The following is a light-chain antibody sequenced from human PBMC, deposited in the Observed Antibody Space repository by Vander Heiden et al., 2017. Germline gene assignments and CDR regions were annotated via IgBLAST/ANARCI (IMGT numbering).Light chain of an antibody. V-gene: IGKV3-20*01. CDR3: QYYRSSLT. Sequence: ESVLTQSPGTLSLSPGERANLSCRASQSVSSSYLAWYQQKPGQAPRLLIYGASSRATGIPDRFSGSGYGTDFTLTGTRREPEDFAVYYWQYYRSSLTFGHGTPMEIK. CDR1: QSVSSSY. CDR2: GAS. J-gene: IGKJ5*01.